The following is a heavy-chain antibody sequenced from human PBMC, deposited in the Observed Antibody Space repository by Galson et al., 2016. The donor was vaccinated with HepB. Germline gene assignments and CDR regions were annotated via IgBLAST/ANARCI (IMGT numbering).Heavy chain of an antibody. Sequence: SLRLSCAASGFTFSSYSMNWVRQAPGKGLEWVSSITSSSSYIYHADSVKGRFTISRDNAKNSLYLQMNSLSAEDTAVYYCARDGYDIFTGYYPGYYFDYWGQGTLVTVSS. J-gene: IGHJ4*02. CDR2: ITSSSSYI. CDR1: GFTFSSYS. V-gene: IGHV3-21*01. D-gene: IGHD3-9*01. CDR3: ARDGYDIFTGYYPGYYFDY.